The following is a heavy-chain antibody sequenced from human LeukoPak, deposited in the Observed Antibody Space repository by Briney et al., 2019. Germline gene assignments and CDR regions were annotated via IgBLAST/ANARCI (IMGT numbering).Heavy chain of an antibody. CDR2: IYSGDTT. J-gene: IGHJ4*02. V-gene: IGHV3-53*01. CDR1: GFTVGSNY. D-gene: IGHD6-19*01. CDR3: ARALSGIAVAGYYFDY. Sequence: GGSLRLSCAASGFTVGSNYMSWVRQAPGKGLEWVSVIYSGDTTYYADSVKGRFTISRDNSKNTLYLQMSSLRAEDTAVYYCARALSGIAVAGYYFDYWGQGTLVTVSS.